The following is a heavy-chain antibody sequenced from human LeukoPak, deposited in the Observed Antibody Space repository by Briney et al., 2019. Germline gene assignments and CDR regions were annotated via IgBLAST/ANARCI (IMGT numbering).Heavy chain of an antibody. Sequence: PSETLSLTCTVAGGSISSSRYYWGWIRQPPGKGLEWIGSIHYSGSTYYNPSLKSRVTISVDTSKNQLSLKLNSVTAADPAVYYCARHLYGAPGDVWGQGILVTVSS. D-gene: IGHD4-17*01. CDR1: GGSISSSRYY. J-gene: IGHJ4*02. V-gene: IGHV4-39*01. CDR3: ARHLYGAPGDV. CDR2: IHYSGST.